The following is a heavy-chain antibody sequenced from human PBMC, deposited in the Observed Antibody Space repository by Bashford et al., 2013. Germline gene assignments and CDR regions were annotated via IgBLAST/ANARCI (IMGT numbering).Heavy chain of an antibody. J-gene: IGHJ4*02. CDR2: LNPADATY. V-gene: IGHV1-46*04. CDR3: VRDGSGLVDDSHFDY. Sequence: VRQAPGQGLEWAGILNPADATYTYAQNLQDRLTMTTDTSTSTVYLELTSLRSEDTAVYYCVRDGSGLVDDSHFDYWGLGTLVTVSS. D-gene: IGHD1-26*01.